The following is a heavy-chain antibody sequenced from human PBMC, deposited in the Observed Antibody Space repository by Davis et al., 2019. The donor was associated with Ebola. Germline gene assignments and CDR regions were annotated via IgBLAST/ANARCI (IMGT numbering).Heavy chain of an antibody. D-gene: IGHD5-18*01. J-gene: IGHJ4*02. V-gene: IGHV4-59*01. CDR1: GGSISSYY. Sequence: PSETLSLTCTVSGGSISSYYWSWIRQPPGKGLEWIGYIYYSGSTNYNPSLKSRVTISVDTSRNQFSLKLSSVTAADTAVYYCARVRYSYGYNYFDYWGQGTLVTVSS. CDR3: ARVRYSYGYNYFDY. CDR2: IYYSGST.